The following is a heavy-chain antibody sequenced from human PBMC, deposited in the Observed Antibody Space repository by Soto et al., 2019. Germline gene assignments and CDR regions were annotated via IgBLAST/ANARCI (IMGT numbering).Heavy chain of an antibody. CDR2: ISYDGSNK. D-gene: IGHD3-22*01. CDR1: GFTFSSYG. Sequence: PGGSLRLSCAASGFTFSSYGMHWVRQAPGKGLEWVAVISYDGSNKYYADSVKGRFTISRDNSKNTLYLQMNSLRAEDTAVYYCAKDYGPSRYYDSSGYYFGYWGQGTLVTVSS. CDR3: AKDYGPSRYYDSSGYYFGY. V-gene: IGHV3-30*18. J-gene: IGHJ4*02.